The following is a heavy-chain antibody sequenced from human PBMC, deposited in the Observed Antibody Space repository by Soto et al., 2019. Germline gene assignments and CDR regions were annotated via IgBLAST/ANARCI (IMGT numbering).Heavy chain of an antibody. CDR2: INAGNGNT. CDR3: ARGDYDILTGYLFDY. V-gene: IGHV1-3*01. D-gene: IGHD3-9*01. Sequence: ASVKVSCKASGYTFTIYAMHWVRQAPGQRLEWMGWINAGNGNTKYSQKFQGRVTITRDTSASTAYMELSSLRSEDTAVYYCARGDYDILTGYLFDYWGQGTLVTVSS. CDR1: GYTFTIYA. J-gene: IGHJ4*02.